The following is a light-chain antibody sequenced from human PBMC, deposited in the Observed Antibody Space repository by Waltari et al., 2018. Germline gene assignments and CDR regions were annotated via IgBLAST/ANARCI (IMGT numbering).Light chain of an antibody. Sequence: EIVLMQSPGTLSLSPGERATLSCRASQSVGRSLVWYQQKPGQAPRLVIYNTYTRATGIPDRFSGSGSGTDFSLTISRLEPEDFAVYYCQHNVRLPVTFGQGTKVEIK. CDR3: QHNVRLPVT. J-gene: IGKJ1*01. CDR1: QSVGRS. V-gene: IGKV3-20*01. CDR2: NTY.